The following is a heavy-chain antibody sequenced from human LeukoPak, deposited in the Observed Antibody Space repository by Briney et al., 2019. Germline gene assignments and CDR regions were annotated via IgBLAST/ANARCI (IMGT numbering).Heavy chain of an antibody. J-gene: IGHJ4*02. D-gene: IGHD1-26*01. CDR1: GFTVSSNY. Sequence: GGSLRLSCAASGFTVSSNYMTWVCQAPGKGLEWVSSVSGSGRNTFYPDSVEGRFTISRDNSKNTVYLQMNSLRADDTAVYYCVKSRRVGANQRGLFDYWGQGTLVTVSP. CDR2: VSGSGRNT. V-gene: IGHV3-23*01. CDR3: VKSRRVGANQRGLFDY.